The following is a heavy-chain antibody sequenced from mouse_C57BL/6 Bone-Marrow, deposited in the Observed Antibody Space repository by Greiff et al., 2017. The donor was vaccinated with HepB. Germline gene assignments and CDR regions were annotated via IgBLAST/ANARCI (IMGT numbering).Heavy chain of an antibody. V-gene: IGHV1-64*01. CDR1: GYTFTSYW. CDR3: ARKSIYSYAMDY. D-gene: IGHD2-1*01. J-gene: IGHJ4*01. CDR2: IHPNSGST. Sequence: VQLQQPGAELVKPGASVKLSCKASGYTFTSYWMHWVKQRPGQGLEWIGMIHPNSGSTNYNEKFKSKATLTVDKSSSTAYMQLSSLTSEDSAVDYCARKSIYSYAMDYWGQGTSVTVSS.